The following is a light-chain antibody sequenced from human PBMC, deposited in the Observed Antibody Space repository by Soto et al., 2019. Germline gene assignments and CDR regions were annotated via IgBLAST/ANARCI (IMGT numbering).Light chain of an antibody. Sequence: QSALTQPASVSGSPGQSITISCTGTSSDVGGYNYVSWYQQHPGKAPRLMIYEVSNRPSGVSNRFSGSKSVNTASLTISGLQAEDEADYYCSSYTVSPPVVFGGGTKLTVL. CDR3: SSYTVSPPVV. CDR2: EVS. J-gene: IGLJ2*01. V-gene: IGLV2-14*01. CDR1: SSDVGGYNY.